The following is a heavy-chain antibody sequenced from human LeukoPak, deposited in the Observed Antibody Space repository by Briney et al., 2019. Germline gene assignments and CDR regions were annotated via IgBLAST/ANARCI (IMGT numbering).Heavy chain of an antibody. CDR3: ASPDSYSSSSYLYYYYYMDV. J-gene: IGHJ6*03. CDR2: IYPGDSDT. CDR1: GYSFTSYW. V-gene: IGHV5-51*01. D-gene: IGHD6-6*01. Sequence: GVSLKISCKGSGYSFTSYWIGWVRQMPGKGLEWMGIIYPGDSDTRYSPSFQGQVTISADKSISTAYLQWSSLKASDTAMYYCASPDSYSSSSYLYYYYYMDVWGKGTTVTVSS.